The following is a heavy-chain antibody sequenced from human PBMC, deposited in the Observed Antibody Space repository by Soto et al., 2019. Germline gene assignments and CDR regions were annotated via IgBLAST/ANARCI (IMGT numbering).Heavy chain of an antibody. D-gene: IGHD3-16*01. CDR2: LNPDTGNT. J-gene: IGHJ3*01. CDR1: GFTFSDNL. V-gene: IGHV1-3*01. Sequence: QVQLVQSGAELKKPGASVNISCTASGFTFSDNLINWVRQAPGQGLEWMGWLNPDTGNTRYSETFQGRVTISRHPSARIGFLETRDLEKEDPASYFCAGAQPRRGPRGDGAFDGLGQRTMITVSS. CDR3: AGAQPRRGPRGDGAFDG.